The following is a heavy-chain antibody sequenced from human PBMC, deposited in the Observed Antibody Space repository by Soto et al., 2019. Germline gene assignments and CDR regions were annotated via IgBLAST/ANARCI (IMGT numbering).Heavy chain of an antibody. V-gene: IGHV3-48*01. CDR1: GFTFSSYS. CDR3: ARDGPAAMPQMDYYMDV. Sequence: GGSLRLSCAASGFTFSSYSMNWVRQAPGKGLEWVSYISSSSSTIYYADSVKGRFTISRDNAKNSLYLQMNSLRAEDTAVYYCARDGPAAMPQMDYYMDVWGKGTTVTVSS. J-gene: IGHJ6*03. D-gene: IGHD2-2*01. CDR2: ISSSSSTI.